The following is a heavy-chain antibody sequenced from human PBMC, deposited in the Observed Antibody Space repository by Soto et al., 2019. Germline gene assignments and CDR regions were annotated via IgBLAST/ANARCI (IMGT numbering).Heavy chain of an antibody. CDR2: IYSGGST. J-gene: IGHJ6*02. D-gene: IGHD6-6*01. CDR1: GFTVSSNY. V-gene: IGHV3-53*01. Sequence: HPGGSLRLSCAASGFTVSSNYMSWVRQAPGKGLEWVSVIYSGGSTYYADSVKGRFTISRDNSKNTLYLQMNSLRAEDTAVYYCASTRQLGKYYYYYYGMDVWGQGTTVTVSS. CDR3: ASTRQLGKYYYYYYGMDV.